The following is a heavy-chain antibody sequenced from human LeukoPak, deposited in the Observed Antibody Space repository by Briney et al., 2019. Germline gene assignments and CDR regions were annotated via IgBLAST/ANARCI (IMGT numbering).Heavy chain of an antibody. V-gene: IGHV3-30*18. J-gene: IGHJ4*02. Sequence: PGGSLRLSCAASGFTFSSYGTHWVRQAPGKGLEWVAVISYDGSNKYYADSVKGRFTISRDNSKNTLYLQMNSLRAEDTAVYYCAKERRGARAVADYWGQGTLVTVSS. CDR3: AKERRGARAVADY. CDR2: ISYDGSNK. D-gene: IGHD6-19*01. CDR1: GFTFSSYG.